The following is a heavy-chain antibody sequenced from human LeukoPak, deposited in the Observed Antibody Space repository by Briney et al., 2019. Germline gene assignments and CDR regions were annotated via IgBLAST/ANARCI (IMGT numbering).Heavy chain of an antibody. CDR1: GFTFSSYA. V-gene: IGHV3-23*01. CDR2: ISGSGGST. Sequence: GGSLRLSCAASGFTFSSYAISWVRQAPGKGLEWVSAISGSGGSTYSADSVKGRFTISRHTYKNTLYLQINSLRAEDTAVYYCALLAYCSGGICYSTDFLGYVQHWGEGTLVTVSS. J-gene: IGHJ1*01. D-gene: IGHD2-15*01. CDR3: ALLAYCSGGICYSTDFLGYVQH.